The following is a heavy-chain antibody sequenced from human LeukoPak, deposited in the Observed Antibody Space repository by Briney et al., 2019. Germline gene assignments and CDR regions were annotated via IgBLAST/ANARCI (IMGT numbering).Heavy chain of an antibody. CDR3: TKVATTPVWAPDL. CDR2: IQSDGTT. V-gene: IGHV3-53*01. D-gene: IGHD1-1*01. J-gene: IGHJ4*02. CDR1: GLTVRNNY. Sequence: GGFLRLSCVVSGLTVRNNYMSWVRQAPGKGLEWVSIIQSDGTTIYADFVKGRFTISRDTSKNRLYLEMDSLRAEGTAIYYCTKVATTPVWAPDLWGQGTLVTVSS.